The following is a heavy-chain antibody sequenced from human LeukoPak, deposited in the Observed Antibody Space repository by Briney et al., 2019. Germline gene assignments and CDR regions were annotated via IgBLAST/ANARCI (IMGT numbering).Heavy chain of an antibody. V-gene: IGHV1-69*13. D-gene: IGHD1-26*01. CDR2: IVPIFGTA. J-gene: IGHJ4*02. Sequence: ASVKVSCKASGYTFTSYGISWVRQAPGQGLEWMGGIVPIFGTANYAQKFQGRVTITADESTSTAYMELSSLRSEDTAVYYCARGYPSDYWGQGTLVTVSS. CDR3: ARGYPSDY. CDR1: GYTFTSYG.